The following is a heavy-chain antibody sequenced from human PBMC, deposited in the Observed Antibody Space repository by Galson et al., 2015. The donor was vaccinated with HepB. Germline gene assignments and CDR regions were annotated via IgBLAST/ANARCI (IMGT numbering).Heavy chain of an antibody. D-gene: IGHD3-10*01. J-gene: IGHJ3*02. CDR1: GGTFSSYA. CDR3: ARAILWFGDLGAFDI. Sequence: SVKVSCKASGGTFSSYAISWVRQAPGQGLEWMGGIIPIFGTANYAQKFQGRVTITADESTSTVYMELSSLRSEDTAVYYCARAILWFGDLGAFDIWGQGTMVTVSS. CDR2: IIPIFGTA. V-gene: IGHV1-69*13.